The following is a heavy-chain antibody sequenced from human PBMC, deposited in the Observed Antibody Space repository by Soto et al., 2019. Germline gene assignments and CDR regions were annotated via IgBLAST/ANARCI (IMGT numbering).Heavy chain of an antibody. CDR3: ARDVTYCGGDCPLGELSYFDY. D-gene: IGHD2-21*02. Sequence: WGSLRLSCAASGFTFSSYEMNWVRQAPWKWLEWVSYISSSGSTIYYADSVKVRFTISRDNAKNSLYLQMNSLRAEDTAVYYCARDVTYCGGDCPLGELSYFDYWGQGTLVTVSS. V-gene: IGHV3-48*03. CDR2: ISSSGSTI. CDR1: GFTFSSYE. J-gene: IGHJ4*02.